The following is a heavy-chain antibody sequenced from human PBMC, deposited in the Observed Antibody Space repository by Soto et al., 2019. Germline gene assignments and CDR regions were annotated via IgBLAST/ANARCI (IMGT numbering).Heavy chain of an antibody. D-gene: IGHD3-10*01. CDR1: GFTFSSYA. CDR3: AREGITMVRGVLYYFDY. Sequence: QVQLVESGGGVVQPGRSLRLSCAASGFTFSSYAMHWVRQAPGKGLEWVSVISYDGSNKYYADSVKGRFTISRDNSKNTLYLQMNSLRDADTAVYYCAREGITMVRGVLYYFDYWGQGTLVTGSS. V-gene: IGHV3-30-3*01. CDR2: ISYDGSNK. J-gene: IGHJ4*02.